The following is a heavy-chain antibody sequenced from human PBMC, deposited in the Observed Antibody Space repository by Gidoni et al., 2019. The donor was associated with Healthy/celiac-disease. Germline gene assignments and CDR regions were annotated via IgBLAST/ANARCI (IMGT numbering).Heavy chain of an antibody. CDR2: IYWDDDK. CDR3: AHSMEYGTQQKYYYDSSGYYDFDY. CDR1: GFSLSTSGVG. V-gene: IGHV2-5*02. Sequence: QITLKESGPTLVKPTQTLTLTCTFSGFSLSTSGVGVGWIRQPPGKALEWLALIYWDDDKRYSPSLKSRLTITKDTSKNQVVLTMTNMDPVDTATYYCAHSMEYGTQQKYYYDSSGYYDFDYWGQGTLVTVSS. J-gene: IGHJ4*02. D-gene: IGHD3-22*01.